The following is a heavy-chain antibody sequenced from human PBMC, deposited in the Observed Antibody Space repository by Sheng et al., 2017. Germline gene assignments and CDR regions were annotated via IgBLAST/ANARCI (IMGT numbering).Heavy chain of an antibody. CDR1: GFRYTSQW. CDR2: INQDGSEQ. J-gene: IGHJ4*01. CDR3: ATYCGLLTYFD. D-gene: IGHD2-21*01. Sequence: EVQLVESGGDLVQPGGSLRLSCVASGFRYTSQWMSWVRQAPGKGLEWVANINQDGSEQKLCGLVWRAVFTIVQRQRQELLDSANEQPDEPRTRLCITCATYCGLLTYFD. V-gene: IGHV3-7*01.